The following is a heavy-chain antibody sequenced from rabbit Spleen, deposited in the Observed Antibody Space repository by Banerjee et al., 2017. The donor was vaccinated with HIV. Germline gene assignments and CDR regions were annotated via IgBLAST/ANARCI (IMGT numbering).Heavy chain of an antibody. J-gene: IGHJ4*01. CDR2: IYAVGSGST. CDR3: ARGNYFDGGIASAL. Sequence: EESGGDLVKPEGSLTLTCTASGFSFSSSYWICWVRQAPGKGLEWIACIYAVGSGSTYYASWAKGRFIISKTSSTTVTLQMTSLTAADTATYFCARGNYFDGGIASALWGPGPLVTVS. V-gene: IGHV1S45*01. CDR1: GFSFSSSYW. D-gene: IGHD6-1*01.